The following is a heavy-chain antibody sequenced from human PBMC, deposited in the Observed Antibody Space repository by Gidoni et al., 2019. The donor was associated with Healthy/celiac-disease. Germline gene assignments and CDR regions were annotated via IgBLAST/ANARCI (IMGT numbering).Heavy chain of an antibody. CDR3: ARGVTVVAATHWFDP. V-gene: IGHV5-10-1*03. J-gene: IGHJ5*02. CDR2: IDPSDSYT. D-gene: IGHD2-15*01. Sequence: EVQLVQSGAEVKKPGESLRISCKGSGYSFTSYWISWVRQMPGKGLEWMGRIDPSDSYTNYSPSFQGHVTISADKSISTAYLQWSSLKASDTAMYYCARGVTVVAATHWFDPWGQGTLVTVSS. CDR1: GYSFTSYW.